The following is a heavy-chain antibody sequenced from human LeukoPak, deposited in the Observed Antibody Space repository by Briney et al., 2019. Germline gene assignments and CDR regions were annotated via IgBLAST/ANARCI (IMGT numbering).Heavy chain of an antibody. CDR2: ISYSGST. CDR1: GGSISTTGYY. CDR3: TAYFHDNGGYLG. J-gene: IGHJ4*02. Sequence: SETLSLTCTVSGGSISTTGYYWGWIRQPPGKGLEWIGSISYSGSTYYNPSLKSRVTISVDTSKNQFSLKLTSVTAADTAVYYCTAYFHDNGGYLGCGQGTLVTVSS. V-gene: IGHV4-39*01. D-gene: IGHD3-22*01.